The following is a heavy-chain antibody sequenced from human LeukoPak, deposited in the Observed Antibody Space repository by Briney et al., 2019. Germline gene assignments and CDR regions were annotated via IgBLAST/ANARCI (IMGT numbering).Heavy chain of an antibody. Sequence: GGSLRLSCAASGFTVTSNHMNWVRQAPGKGLEWVSIIYTGGTTHYADSLKDRFTISRDDSINTLYLQMNSLRAEDTAVYYCARVEFGYASGWYEGDYWGQGTLVTVSS. V-gene: IGHV3-66*01. CDR2: IYTGGTT. CDR1: GFTVTSNH. J-gene: IGHJ4*02. D-gene: IGHD6-19*01. CDR3: ARVEFGYASGWYEGDY.